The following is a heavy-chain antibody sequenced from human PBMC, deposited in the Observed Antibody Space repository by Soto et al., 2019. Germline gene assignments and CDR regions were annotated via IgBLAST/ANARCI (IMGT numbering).Heavy chain of an antibody. CDR3: AKDGITGTYFDY. CDR1: GFTFSSYG. J-gene: IGHJ4*02. V-gene: IGHV3-30*18. D-gene: IGHD1-7*01. Sequence: GGSLRLSCAASGFTFSSYGMHWVRQAPGKGLEWVAVISYDGSNKYYADSVKGRFTISRDNSKNTLYLQMNSLRAEDTAVYYCAKDGITGTYFDYWGQGTLVTVSS. CDR2: ISYDGSNK.